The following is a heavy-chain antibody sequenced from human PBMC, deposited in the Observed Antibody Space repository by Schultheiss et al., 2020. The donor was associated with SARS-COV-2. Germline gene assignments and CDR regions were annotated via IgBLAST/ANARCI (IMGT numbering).Heavy chain of an antibody. Sequence: GGSLRLSCAASGLTVSNNYMTRVRQAPGKGLEWVSVIYSGGNTHYADSVRGRFIISRDNSKNTLYLQMTSLRVEDTAMYYCVRDGPAASYGMDVWGQGTTVTVSS. CDR1: GLTVSNNY. V-gene: IGHV3-66*01. CDR3: VRDGPAASYGMDV. CDR2: IYSGGNT. D-gene: IGHD2-2*01. J-gene: IGHJ6*02.